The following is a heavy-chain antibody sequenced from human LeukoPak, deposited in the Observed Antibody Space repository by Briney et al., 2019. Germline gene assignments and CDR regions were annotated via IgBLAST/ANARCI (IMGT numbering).Heavy chain of an antibody. Sequence: SVKVSCKASGGTFSSYAISWVRQATGQGLEWMGGIIPIFGTANYAQKFQGRVTITADESTSTAYMELSSLRSEDTAVYYCARDGVSGLRYFDWSGYYFDYWGQGTLVTVSS. CDR1: GGTFSSYA. V-gene: IGHV1-69*13. J-gene: IGHJ4*02. CDR2: IIPIFGTA. CDR3: ARDGVSGLRYFDWSGYYFDY. D-gene: IGHD3-9*01.